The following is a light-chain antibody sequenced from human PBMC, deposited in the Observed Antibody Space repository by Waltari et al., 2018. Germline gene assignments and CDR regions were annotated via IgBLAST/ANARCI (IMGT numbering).Light chain of an antibody. V-gene: IGKV1-27*01. Sequence: DIQMTQSPSSLSASVGDRVTIPCRASQGISNYLAWYQQKPGKVPKLLIYAASTLQSGVPSRFSGSGSGTDFTLTISSLQPEDVATYYCQKYNSAPRTFGPGTKVDIK. CDR1: QGISNY. CDR3: QKYNSAPRT. J-gene: IGKJ3*01. CDR2: AAS.